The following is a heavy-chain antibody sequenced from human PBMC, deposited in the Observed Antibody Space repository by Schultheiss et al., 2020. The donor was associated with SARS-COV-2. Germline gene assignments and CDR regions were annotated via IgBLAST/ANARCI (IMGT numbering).Heavy chain of an antibody. J-gene: IGHJ6*02. CDR3: ARNRGASYGSGSYYKRYQYYGMDV. D-gene: IGHD3-10*01. CDR1: GGSISSYY. Sequence: SQTLSLTCPVSGGSISSYYWSWIRQPPGKGLEWIGYIYYSGSTNYNPSLKSRVTMSVGTSKNQFSLKVTSVTAADTAVYYCARNRGASYGSGSYYKRYQYYGMDVWGQGTTGTVSS. CDR2: IYYSGST. V-gene: IGHV4-59*12.